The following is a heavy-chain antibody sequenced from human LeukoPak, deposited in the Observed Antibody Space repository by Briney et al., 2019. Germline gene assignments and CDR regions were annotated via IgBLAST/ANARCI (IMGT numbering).Heavy chain of an antibody. V-gene: IGHV3-15*01. CDR2: IKSKTDGETS. J-gene: IGHJ3*02. CDR1: GLTFTNAW. D-gene: IGHD3-16*01. Sequence: GGSLRLSCATAGLTFTNAWMSWFRQAPGKGLEWVGRIKSKTDGETSDYAAPVQGRLTISRDDSKNTLYLQMNSLKIEDTAVYYCATDPGEWGPIWGQGTMVTVSS. CDR3: ATDPGEWGPI.